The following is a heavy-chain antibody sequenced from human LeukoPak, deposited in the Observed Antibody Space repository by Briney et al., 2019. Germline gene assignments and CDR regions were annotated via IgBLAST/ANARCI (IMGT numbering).Heavy chain of an antibody. CDR3: ARKDFSLEAHYYYRDV. D-gene: IGHD1-1*01. V-gene: IGHV4-38-2*02. Sequence: SETLSLTCTVSGYSITSGYYWGWIRQPPGKGLEWIGSIYHSENTYYNPSLKSRVTISIDTSKNQISLKLTSVTAADTAVYYCARKDFSLEAHYYYRDVWGKGTTVTVSS. CDR2: IYHSENT. CDR1: GYSITSGYY. J-gene: IGHJ6*03.